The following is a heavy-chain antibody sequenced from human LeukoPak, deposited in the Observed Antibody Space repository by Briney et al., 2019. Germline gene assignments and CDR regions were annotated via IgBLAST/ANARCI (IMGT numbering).Heavy chain of an antibody. J-gene: IGHJ6*03. Sequence: SETLSLTCTVSGGSISSGSYYWGWIRQPPGKGLEWIGSIYYSGSTNYNPSLKSRVTISVDTSKNQFSLKLSSVTAADTAVYHCARVRNSSSWYRNYYYYMDVWGKGTTVTVSS. D-gene: IGHD6-13*01. CDR1: GGSISSGSYY. V-gene: IGHV4-39*07. CDR3: ARVRNSSSWYRNYYYYMDV. CDR2: IYYSGST.